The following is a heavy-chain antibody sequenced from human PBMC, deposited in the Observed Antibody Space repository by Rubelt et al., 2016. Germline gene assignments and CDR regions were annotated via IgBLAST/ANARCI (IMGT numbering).Heavy chain of an antibody. D-gene: IGHD4-17*01. V-gene: IGHV4-59*02. CDR3: ARRAYGARENWYFDL. Sequence: VSSYYLTWIRQPPGKGLEYIGYICYGGSTNYNPSLKSRVTISVDTSKNQFSLKLSSVTAADTAVYYCARRAYGARENWYFDLWGRGTLVTVSS. CDR1: VSSYY. J-gene: IGHJ2*01. CDR2: ICYGGST.